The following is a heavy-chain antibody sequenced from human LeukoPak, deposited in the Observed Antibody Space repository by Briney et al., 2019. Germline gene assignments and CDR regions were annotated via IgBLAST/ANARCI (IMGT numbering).Heavy chain of an antibody. CDR2: IWYDGSNK. CDR3: AKVSQSDYGDSRGWFDY. J-gene: IGHJ4*02. V-gene: IGHV3-33*06. Sequence: PGGSLRLSCAASGFTFSSYGMHWVRQAPGKGLEWVAGIWYDGSNKYYADSVKGRFTISRDNSKNTLYLQMNSLRAEDTTVYYCAKVSQSDYGDSRGWFDYWGQGTLVTVSS. D-gene: IGHD4-17*01. CDR1: GFTFSSYG.